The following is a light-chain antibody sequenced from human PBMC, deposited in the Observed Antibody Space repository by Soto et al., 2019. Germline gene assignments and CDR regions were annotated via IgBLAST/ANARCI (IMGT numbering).Light chain of an antibody. CDR1: QSVSRN. V-gene: IGKV3-15*01. CDR2: GAS. J-gene: IGKJ5*01. CDR3: KHYNKWPLIT. Sequence: EVVMTQSPATLSVSPGERATLSCRASQSVSRNLAWYQQKPCQAPMLLIYGASTRATGIPARFSGSGSGTEFALTISSLQSADFAVYYCKHYNKWPLITFGQGTRLEIK.